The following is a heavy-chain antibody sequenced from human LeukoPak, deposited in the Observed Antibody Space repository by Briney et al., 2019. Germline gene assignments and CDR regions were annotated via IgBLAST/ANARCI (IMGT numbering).Heavy chain of an antibody. Sequence: GGSLRLSCAASGFSFSSYNMNWVRQVPGKGLVWVSRINSDGSSTSYADSVKGRFTISRDNAKNTLYLQMDSLRDEDTAVYYCARGTTVIRNALDIWGQGTMVAVSS. CDR3: ARGTTVIRNALDI. J-gene: IGHJ3*02. D-gene: IGHD4-17*01. V-gene: IGHV3-74*01. CDR1: GFSFSSYN. CDR2: INSDGSST.